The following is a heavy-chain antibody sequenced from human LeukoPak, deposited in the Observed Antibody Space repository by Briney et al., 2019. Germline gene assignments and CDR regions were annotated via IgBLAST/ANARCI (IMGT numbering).Heavy chain of an antibody. Sequence: PGGSLRPSCAASGFTFSGYWMSWVRQAPGKGLEWVANINQDGSEKYYGDSVKGRFTISRDNAKNSLYLQMNGLRAGDTAVYYCAAYCGGGSYYYYAWDVWGQGTTVTVSS. CDR1: GFTFSGYW. D-gene: IGHD2-21*01. V-gene: IGHV3-7*01. J-gene: IGHJ6*02. CDR2: INQDGSEK. CDR3: AAYCGGGSYYYYAWDV.